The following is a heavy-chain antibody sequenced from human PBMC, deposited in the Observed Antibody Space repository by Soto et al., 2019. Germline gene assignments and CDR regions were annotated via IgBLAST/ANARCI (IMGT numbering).Heavy chain of an antibody. D-gene: IGHD3-16*01. V-gene: IGHV4-30-4*01. J-gene: IGHJ3*02. CDR2: IFNTGST. Sequence: SETLSLTCTVSGGSISGGDYCWNWIRQPPGKGLEWIGFIFNTGSTYYNPSLKSRLTISVDMSKNQFALRLTSVTAADTAVYYCARNDYDYVWESPGGDAFDIWGQGTMVTVSS. CDR3: ARNDYDYVWESPGGDAFDI. CDR1: GGSISGGDYC.